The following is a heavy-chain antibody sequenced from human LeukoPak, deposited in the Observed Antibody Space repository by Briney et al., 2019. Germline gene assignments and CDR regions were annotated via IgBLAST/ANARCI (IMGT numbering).Heavy chain of an antibody. J-gene: IGHJ4*02. Sequence: GGSLRLSCAASGFAFSNYWMNWVRQAPGRGLEWVANIRQDGSARYYVDSVKGRFTIPRDNAKNSLYLQMNSLRAEDTAIYYCAKAVVTATFDYWGQGILVTVSS. CDR2: IRQDGSAR. D-gene: IGHD4-23*01. V-gene: IGHV3-7*01. CDR1: GFAFSNYW. CDR3: AKAVVTATFDY.